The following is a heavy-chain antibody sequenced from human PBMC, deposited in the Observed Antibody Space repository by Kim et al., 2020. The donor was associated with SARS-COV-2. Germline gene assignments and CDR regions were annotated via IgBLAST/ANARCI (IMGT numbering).Heavy chain of an antibody. J-gene: IGHJ4*02. V-gene: IGHV3-74*03. CDR2: TVT. CDR3: ARDFQTAGDY. Sequence: TVTMCAAAVNVRFTVSRDNAENTVYLQMNSLRPEDTTMYLCARDFQTAGDYWGQGTLVTVSS. D-gene: IGHD2-21*02.